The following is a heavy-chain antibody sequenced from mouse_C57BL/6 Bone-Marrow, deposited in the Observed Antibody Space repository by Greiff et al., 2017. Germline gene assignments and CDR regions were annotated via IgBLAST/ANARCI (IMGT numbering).Heavy chain of an antibody. V-gene: IGHV5-9*01. Sequence: EVQRVESGGGLVKPGGSLKLSCAASGFTFSSYTMSWVRQTPEKRLEWVATISGGGGNTYYPDSVKGRFTISRDNAKNTLYLQMSSLRSEDTALYYCARQGQRPFAYWGQGTLVTVSA. J-gene: IGHJ3*01. CDR1: GFTFSSYT. CDR3: ARQGQRPFAY. D-gene: IGHD6-1*01. CDR2: ISGGGGNT.